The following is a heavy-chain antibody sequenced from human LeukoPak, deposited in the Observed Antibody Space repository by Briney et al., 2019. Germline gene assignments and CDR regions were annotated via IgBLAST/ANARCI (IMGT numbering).Heavy chain of an antibody. V-gene: IGHV3-30*02. CDR3: AKGRITMVRGATGMMDV. CDR2: IRYDGSNK. D-gene: IGHD3-10*01. CDR1: GFTFSSYG. J-gene: IGHJ6*04. Sequence: GGSLRLSCTASGFTFSSYGMHWVRQAPGKGLEWVAFIRYDGSNKYYADSVKGRFTISRDNSKNTLYLQMNSLRAEDTAVYYCAKGRITMVRGATGMMDVWGKGTTVTISS.